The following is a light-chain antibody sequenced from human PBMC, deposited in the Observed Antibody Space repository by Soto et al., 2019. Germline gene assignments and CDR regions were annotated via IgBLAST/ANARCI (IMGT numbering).Light chain of an antibody. J-gene: IGKJ2*01. CDR2: GAS. CDR1: HDIGSW. CDR3: QQANSFPRT. Sequence: IQMTQSPSSVSASFGDRVTITCRASHDIGSWLAWYQQNPGKAPKLLIFGASNLQSGVPSRFSGSGSGTDFTLTISSLQPEDFATYYCQQANSFPRTFGQGTKVEI. V-gene: IGKV1-12*01.